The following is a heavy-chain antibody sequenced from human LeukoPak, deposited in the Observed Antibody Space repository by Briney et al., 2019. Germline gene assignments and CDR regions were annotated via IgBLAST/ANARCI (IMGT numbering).Heavy chain of an antibody. CDR2: ISGSGRT. CDR1: GFTFSSYA. CDR3: AKDPAVANAARRFQH. Sequence: GGSLRLSCAASGFTFSSYAMSWVRQAPGKGLEWVSGISGSGRTYYADSVKGRFTISRDNSKNTLYLQMNSLRVEDTAVYYCAKDPAVANAARRFQHWGQGTLVTVTS. J-gene: IGHJ1*01. D-gene: IGHD6-19*01. V-gene: IGHV3-23*01.